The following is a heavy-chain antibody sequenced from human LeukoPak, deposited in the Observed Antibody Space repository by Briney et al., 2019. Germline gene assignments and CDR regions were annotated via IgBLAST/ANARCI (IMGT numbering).Heavy chain of an antibody. CDR3: ARGAGQTYYDFWSGYYRVFFDI. J-gene: IGHJ3*02. CDR2: IYHSGST. CDR1: GYSISSGYY. V-gene: IGHV4-38-2*02. D-gene: IGHD3-3*01. Sequence: PSETLSLTCTVSGYSISSGYYWGWIRQPPGKGLEWIGSIYHSGSTYYNPSLKSRVTISVDTSKNQFSLKLSSVTAADTAVYYCARGAGQTYYDFWSGYYRVFFDIWGQGTMVTVSS.